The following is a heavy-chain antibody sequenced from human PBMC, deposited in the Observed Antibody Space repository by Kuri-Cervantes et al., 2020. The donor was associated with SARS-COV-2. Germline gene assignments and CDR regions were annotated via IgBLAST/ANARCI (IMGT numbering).Heavy chain of an antibody. Sequence: GESLKISCAASGFTFSSYWMHWVRQAPGKGLVWVSRINSDGSSTSYADSVKGRLTISRDNAKNTLYLQMNSLRAEDTAVYYCARGIGIAAAGHWGQGTLVTVSS. CDR2: INSDGSST. D-gene: IGHD6-13*01. CDR3: ARGIGIAAAGH. CDR1: GFTFSSYW. J-gene: IGHJ4*02. V-gene: IGHV3-74*01.